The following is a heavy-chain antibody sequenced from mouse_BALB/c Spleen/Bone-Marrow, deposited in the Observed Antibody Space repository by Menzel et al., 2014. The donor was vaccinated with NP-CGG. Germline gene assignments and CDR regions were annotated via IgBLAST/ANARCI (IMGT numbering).Heavy chain of an antibody. CDR1: GFTFSNYW. Sequence: EVQGVESGGGLVQPGGSMKLSCVASGFTFSNYWMNWVRQSPEKGLEWVAEIRLKSNNYATHYAESVKGRFTISRDDSKSSVYLQMNNLRTEDTGIYYCTGYSWFPYWGQGTLVTVSA. CDR3: TGYSWFPY. J-gene: IGHJ3*01. D-gene: IGHD2-3*01. V-gene: IGHV6-6*02. CDR2: IRLKSNNYAT.